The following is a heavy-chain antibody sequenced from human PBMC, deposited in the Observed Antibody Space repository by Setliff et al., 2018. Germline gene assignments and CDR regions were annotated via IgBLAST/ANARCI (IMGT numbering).Heavy chain of an antibody. CDR2: IYHSGSA. Sequence: PSETLSLTCTVSGDSISSGDYFWCWIRQPPGKGLEWIAYIYHSGSAYYNPSLKSRVTMSVDTSKNQFSLHLTSVTAADTAVYYCAREVGTSTSSDAFDVWGQGRMVTVS. CDR1: GDSISSGDYF. J-gene: IGHJ3*01. CDR3: AREVGTSTSSDAFDV. D-gene: IGHD1-26*01. V-gene: IGHV4-30-4*08.